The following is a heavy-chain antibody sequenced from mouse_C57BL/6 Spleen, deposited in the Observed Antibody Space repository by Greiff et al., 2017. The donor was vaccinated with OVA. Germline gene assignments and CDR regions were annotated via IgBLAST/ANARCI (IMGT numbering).Heavy chain of an antibody. D-gene: IGHD2-4*01. V-gene: IGHV5-12*01. CDR1: GFTFSDYY. CDR2: ISNGGGST. J-gene: IGHJ4*01. CDR3: ARRGYDYDEGGAMDY. Sequence: EVKVEESGGGLVQPGGSLKLSCAASGFTFSDYYMYWVRQTPEKRLEWVAYISNGGGSTYYPDTVKGRFTISRDNAKNTLYLQMSRLKSEDTAMYYCARRGYDYDEGGAMDYWGQGTSVTVSS.